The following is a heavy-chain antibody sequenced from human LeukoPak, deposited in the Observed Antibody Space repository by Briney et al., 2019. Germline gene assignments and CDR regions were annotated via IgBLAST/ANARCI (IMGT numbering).Heavy chain of an antibody. V-gene: IGHV4-4*07. CDR1: GGSISSYY. Sequence: SETLSLTCTVSGGSISSYYWSWIRQPAGRGLEWIGRMSASGSTNYSPSLKSRVTMSVDTSKNQFSLRLNSVTAEDTAVYYCARVYYYDSSGYYWFDPWGQGTLVTVSS. CDR3: ARVYYYDSSGYYWFDP. CDR2: MSASGST. D-gene: IGHD3-22*01. J-gene: IGHJ5*02.